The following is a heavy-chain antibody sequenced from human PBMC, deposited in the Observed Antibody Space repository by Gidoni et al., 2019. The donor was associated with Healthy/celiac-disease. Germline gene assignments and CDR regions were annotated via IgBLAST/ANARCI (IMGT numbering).Heavy chain of an antibody. CDR1: GGSIRSYY. D-gene: IGHD3-3*01. V-gene: IGHV4-59*01. Sequence: QVQLQESGPGLVKPSETLSLTCTVSGGSIRSYYWSWIRQPPGKGLEWIGYIYYSGSTNYNPSLKSRVTISVDTSKNQFSLNLSSVTAADTAVYYCARAGGAYDFWSGYFSYWGQGTLVTVSS. CDR3: ARAGGAYDFWSGYFSY. CDR2: IYYSGST. J-gene: IGHJ4*02.